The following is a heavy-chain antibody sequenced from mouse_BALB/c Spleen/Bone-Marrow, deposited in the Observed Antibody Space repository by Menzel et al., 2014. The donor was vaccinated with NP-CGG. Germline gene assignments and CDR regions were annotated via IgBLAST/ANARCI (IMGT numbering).Heavy chain of an antibody. Sequence: VQLQQSGAELVRPGASVALSCKASGYTFTDYEMHWVKQTPVHGLEWIGAIDPETGGTAYNQKFKGKATLTADKSSSTAYMELRSLTSEDSAVYYCIRSLYGNYVMDFWGQGTSVTVSS. CDR3: IRSLYGNYVMDF. CDR2: IDPETGGT. V-gene: IGHV1-15*01. D-gene: IGHD2-1*01. J-gene: IGHJ4*01. CDR1: GYTFTDYE.